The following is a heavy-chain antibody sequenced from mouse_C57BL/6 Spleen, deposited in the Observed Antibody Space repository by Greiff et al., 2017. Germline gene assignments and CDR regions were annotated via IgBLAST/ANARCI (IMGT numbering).Heavy chain of an antibody. CDR1: GYTFTNYW. D-gene: IGHD1-1*01. CDR3: ARGDYYGSSRPYAMDY. Sequence: VQLVESGAELVRPGTSVKMSCKASGYTFTNYWIGWAKQRPGHGLEWIGDIYPGGGYTNYNEKFKGKATLTADKSSSTAYMQFSSLKSEDSAIYYCARGDYYGSSRPYAMDYWGQGTSVTVSS. V-gene: IGHV1-63*01. J-gene: IGHJ4*01. CDR2: IYPGGGYT.